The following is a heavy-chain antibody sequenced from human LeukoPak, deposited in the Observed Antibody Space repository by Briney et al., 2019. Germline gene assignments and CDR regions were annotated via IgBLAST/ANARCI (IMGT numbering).Heavy chain of an antibody. CDR1: GFTFSSYG. Sequence: GGSLRLSCAASGFTFSSYGMHWVRQAPGKGLKWVAVISYDGSNKYYADSVKGRFTISRDNSKNTLYLQMNSLRAEDTAVYYCAKDWSYSSGFWRYYYYGMDVWGQGTTVTVSS. V-gene: IGHV3-30*18. D-gene: IGHD6-19*01. CDR2: ISYDGSNK. CDR3: AKDWSYSSGFWRYYYYGMDV. J-gene: IGHJ6*02.